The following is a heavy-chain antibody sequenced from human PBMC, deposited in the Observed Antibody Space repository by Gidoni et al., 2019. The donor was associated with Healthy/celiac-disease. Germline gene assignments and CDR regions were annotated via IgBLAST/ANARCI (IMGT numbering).Heavy chain of an antibody. D-gene: IGHD3-22*01. CDR3: ARSPPRGIVVTPSRFDY. CDR1: GGSISSYY. Sequence: QVQLQESGPGLVKPSETLSLTCTVSGGSISSYYWSWIRQPPGTGLEWIGYIYYSGSTNYNPSLKSRVTISVDTSKNQFSLKLSSVTAADTAVYYCARSPPRGIVVTPSRFDYWGQGTLVTVSS. CDR2: IYYSGST. J-gene: IGHJ4*02. V-gene: IGHV4-59*01.